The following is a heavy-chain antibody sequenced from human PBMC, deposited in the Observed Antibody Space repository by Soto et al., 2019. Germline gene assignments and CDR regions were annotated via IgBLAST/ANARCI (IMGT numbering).Heavy chain of an antibody. CDR1: GYTFTSYD. Sequence: ASVKVSCKASGYTFTSYDINWVRQATGQGLEWMGWMNPNSGNTGYAQKFQGRVTMTRNTSISTAYMELSSLRSEDTAVYYCARSCSGGSCYSYAFAIWGQGTMVTVSS. CDR3: ARSCSGGSCYSYAFAI. D-gene: IGHD2-15*01. J-gene: IGHJ3*02. V-gene: IGHV1-8*01. CDR2: MNPNSGNT.